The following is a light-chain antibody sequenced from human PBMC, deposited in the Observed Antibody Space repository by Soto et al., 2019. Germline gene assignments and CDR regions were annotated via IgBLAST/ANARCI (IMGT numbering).Light chain of an antibody. J-gene: IGLJ2*01. Sequence: QSVLTQPASVSGSPGQSITISCTGTSSDVGGYNYVSWYQQHPGKAPKLMIFEVSNRPSGVSNRFSGSKSGNTASLTISGLQAEDEADDYCSSYTGSSINTVVFGGGTKLTVL. CDR3: SSYTGSSINTVV. V-gene: IGLV2-14*01. CDR1: SSDVGGYNY. CDR2: EVS.